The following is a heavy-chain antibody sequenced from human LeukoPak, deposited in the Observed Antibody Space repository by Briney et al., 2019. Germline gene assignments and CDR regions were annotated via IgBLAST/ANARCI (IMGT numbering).Heavy chain of an antibody. CDR3: ANEIRPNDY. D-gene: IGHD3-16*01. CDR1: GFPFSSHA. CDR2: IDISCGAT. Sequence: GGSLRLSCVASGFPFSSHAMCWVPQAPGKGLEWVSSIDISCGATWYADSVRGRFTISRDNSKNTLYLQMTSLRVEDTALYYCANEIRPNDYWGQGTLVSVSS. J-gene: IGHJ4*02. V-gene: IGHV3-23*05.